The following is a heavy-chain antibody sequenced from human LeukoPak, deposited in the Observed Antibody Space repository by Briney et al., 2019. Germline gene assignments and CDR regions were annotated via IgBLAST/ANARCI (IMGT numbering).Heavy chain of an antibody. V-gene: IGHV4-39*07. D-gene: IGHD1-26*01. CDR1: GGSISSSSYY. CDR3: ARPRWELRKDDAFDI. Sequence: SETLSLTCTVSGGSISSSSYYWGWIRQPPGKGLEWIGSIYHSGSTYYNPSLKSRVTISVDTSKNQFSLKLSSVTAADTAVYYCARPRWELRKDDAFDIWGQGTMLTVSS. CDR2: IYHSGST. J-gene: IGHJ3*02.